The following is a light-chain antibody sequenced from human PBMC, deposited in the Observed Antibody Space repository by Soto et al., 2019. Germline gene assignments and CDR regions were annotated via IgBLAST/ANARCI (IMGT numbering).Light chain of an antibody. J-gene: IGKJ1*01. CDR2: DAS. Sequence: EIVMTQSPATLSVSPGERVTLSCRASQSVSSKLAWYQQKVGRAPRLLIYDASTRATGIPARFSGSGSGTEFTLTISTLQSEDFAVYYCQQYKKWPRTFGQGTKVEIK. V-gene: IGKV3-15*01. CDR3: QQYKKWPRT. CDR1: QSVSSK.